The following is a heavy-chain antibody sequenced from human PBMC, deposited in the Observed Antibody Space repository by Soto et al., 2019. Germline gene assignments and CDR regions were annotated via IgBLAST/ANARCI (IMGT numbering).Heavy chain of an antibody. Sequence: GGSLRLSCAASGGTFDDYAMHWVRQAPGKGLEWVSGISWNSGSIGYADSVKGRFTISRDNAKNSLYLQMNSLRAEDTALYYCAKEIRSKKIYYGSLGNYYYRDVGGKGTRVTFSS. CDR1: GGTFDDYA. CDR2: ISWNSGSI. V-gene: IGHV3-9*01. J-gene: IGHJ6*03. D-gene: IGHD3-10*01. CDR3: AKEIRSKKIYYGSLGNYYYRDV.